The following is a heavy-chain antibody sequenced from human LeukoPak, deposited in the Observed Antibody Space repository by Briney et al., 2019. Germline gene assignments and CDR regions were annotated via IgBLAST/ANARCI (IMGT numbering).Heavy chain of an antibody. J-gene: IGHJ4*02. V-gene: IGHV3-11*01. D-gene: IGHD2-15*01. Sequence: GGSLRLSCAASGFTFSDYYMSWIRQAPGKGLEWVSYISSSGSTIYYADSVKGRFTISRDNAKNSLYLQMNSLRAEDTAVYYCARDPSGLVPILYFDYWGQGTLVTVSS. CDR3: ARDPSGLVPILYFDY. CDR1: GFTFSDYY. CDR2: ISSSGSTI.